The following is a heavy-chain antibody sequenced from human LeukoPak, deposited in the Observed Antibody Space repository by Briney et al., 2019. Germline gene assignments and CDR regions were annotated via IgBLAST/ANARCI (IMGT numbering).Heavy chain of an antibody. CDR3: TRDPGNYDSWSGYSIFFDY. CDR1: GYSFTTFG. V-gene: IGHV1-18*01. D-gene: IGHD3-3*01. CDR2: ISAYNGKS. J-gene: IGHJ4*02. Sequence: ASVKVSCKASGYSFTTFGISWVRQAPGQGPEWMGWISAYNGKSNYLQKFQGRVTMTADASTSTAYMELRSLRSDDTAVYYCTRDPGNYDSWSGYSIFFDYWGQGTLVTVSS.